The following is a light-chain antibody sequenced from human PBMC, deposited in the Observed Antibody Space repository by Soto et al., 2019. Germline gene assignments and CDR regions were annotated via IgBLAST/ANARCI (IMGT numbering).Light chain of an antibody. CDR1: QTVYSN. J-gene: IGKJ1*01. V-gene: IGKV3-15*01. CDR2: GAS. CDR3: QQYNNWPV. Sequence: EVVMTQSPATLSVSPGERATLSCRASQTVYSNLAWYQQKPGQAPRLLIYGASTRATGIPARFSGGGSGTEFTLTISSLQSEDFAIYFCQQYNNWPVFGQGTKVDI.